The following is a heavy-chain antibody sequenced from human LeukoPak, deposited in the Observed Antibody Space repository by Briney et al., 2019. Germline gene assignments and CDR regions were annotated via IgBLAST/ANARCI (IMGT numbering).Heavy chain of an antibody. CDR3: ARADGYSYGNYYFDY. Sequence: SETLSLTCTVSGGSISSSSYYWGWIRQPPGKGLEWIGSIYYSGSTNYNPSLKSRVTISVDTSKNQFSLKLSSVTAADTAVYYCARADGYSYGNYYFDYWGQGTLVTVSS. CDR1: GGSISSSSYY. V-gene: IGHV4-39*07. D-gene: IGHD5-18*01. J-gene: IGHJ4*02. CDR2: IYYSGST.